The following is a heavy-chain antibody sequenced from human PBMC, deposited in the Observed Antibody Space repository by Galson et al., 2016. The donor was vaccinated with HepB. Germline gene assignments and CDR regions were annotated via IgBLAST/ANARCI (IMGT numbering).Heavy chain of an antibody. V-gene: IGHV3-7*01. Sequence: SLRLSCAASGFTFSNYWMSWVRQAPGKGLECVANLKQDGSDKYYVDSVMGRFTISRDNAKNSLYLQMNSLRAEDTAVYYCARGRPYCSSTSCYPTYYYYYGMDVWGQGTTVTVSS. CDR3: ARGRPYCSSTSCYPTYYYYYGMDV. CDR2: LKQDGSDK. J-gene: IGHJ6*02. CDR1: GFTFSNYW. D-gene: IGHD2-2*01.